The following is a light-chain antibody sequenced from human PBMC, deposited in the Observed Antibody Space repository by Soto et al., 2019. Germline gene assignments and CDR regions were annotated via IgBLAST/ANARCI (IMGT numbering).Light chain of an antibody. CDR1: SSDVGGSNY. V-gene: IGLV2-14*01. Sequence: QSALTQPAPVSGSPGQSITISCTGTSSDVGGSNYVSWYQQHPGKAPKLIISDVSYRPSGVSNRFSGSKSGNTASLTISGLQVEDEADYYCSSYTSSSTYVFGTGTKLTVL. CDR2: DVS. J-gene: IGLJ1*01. CDR3: SSYTSSSTYV.